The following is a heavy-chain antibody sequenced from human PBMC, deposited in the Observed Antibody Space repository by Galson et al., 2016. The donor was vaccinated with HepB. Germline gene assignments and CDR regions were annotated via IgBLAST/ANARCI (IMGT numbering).Heavy chain of an antibody. D-gene: IGHD2-2*01. CDR1: GYTFTGYV. Sequence: SVKVSCKASGYTFTGYVIQWVRQAPGQGLEWMGSINPNNGGTNSAQKFQGRVTMTSDMSISTAYLELSRLTSDDTAVYYCVRAIRTGPAAGAYWGQGTLVTVSS. CDR3: VRAIRTGPAAGAY. CDR2: INPNNGGT. J-gene: IGHJ4*02. V-gene: IGHV1-2*02.